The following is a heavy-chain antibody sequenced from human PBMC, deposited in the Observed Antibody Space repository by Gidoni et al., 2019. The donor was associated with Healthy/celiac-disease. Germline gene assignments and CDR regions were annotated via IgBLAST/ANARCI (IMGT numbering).Heavy chain of an antibody. V-gene: IGHV3-48*02. D-gene: IGHD3-22*01. CDR3: ARGVRYYYDSRGYLDY. CDR1: GFTFSSYI. CDR2: ISSSSSTI. J-gene: IGHJ4*02. Sequence: EVQLVESGGGLVQPGGSLRLSCAGSGFTFSSYIMNWVRQAPGKGLEWVSYISSSSSTIYYADSVKGRFTISRDNAKNSLYLQMNSLRDEDTAVYYCARGVRYYYDSRGYLDYWGQGTLVTVSS.